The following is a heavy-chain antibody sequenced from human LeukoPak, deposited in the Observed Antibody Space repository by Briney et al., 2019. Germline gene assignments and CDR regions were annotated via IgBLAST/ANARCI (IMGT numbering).Heavy chain of an antibody. CDR2: ISYDGSNT. V-gene: IGHV3-30-3*01. CDR3: AREEWYYFDY. D-gene: IGHD3-3*01. CDR1: GFTFNTYA. Sequence: GGSLKLSCVASGFTFNTYAIHWVRQAPGKGLEWVAVISYDGSNTYYEDSVKGRFTISKDNSKNTLYLQMNSLRAEDMAVYYCAREEWYYFDYWGQGTLVTVSS. J-gene: IGHJ4*02.